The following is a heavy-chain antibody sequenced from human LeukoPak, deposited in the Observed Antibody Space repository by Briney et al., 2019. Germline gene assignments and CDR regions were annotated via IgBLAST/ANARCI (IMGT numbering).Heavy chain of an antibody. CDR1: GGSFSGYY. Sequence: PSETLSLTCAVYGGSFSGYYWSWIRQPPGKGLEWIGEINHSGSTNYNPSLKSRVTIPVDTSKNQFSLKLSSVTAADTAVYYCASGWYRVSYYYYGMDVWGQGTTVTVSS. CDR3: ASGWYRVSYYYYGMDV. J-gene: IGHJ6*02. D-gene: IGHD6-13*01. V-gene: IGHV4-34*01. CDR2: INHSGST.